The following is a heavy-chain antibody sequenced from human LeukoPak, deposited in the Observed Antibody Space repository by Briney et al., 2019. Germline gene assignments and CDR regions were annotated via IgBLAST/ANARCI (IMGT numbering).Heavy chain of an antibody. D-gene: IGHD3-16*01. J-gene: IGHJ5*02. CDR1: GFTFDDYA. V-gene: IGHV3-9*01. Sequence: GGSLRLSCAASGFTFDDYAMYWVRQAPGKGLEWVSGISWNSGSIGYADSVKGRFTISRDNAKNSLYLQMNSLRAEDTALYYCAKAASATLDNWFDPWGQGTLVTVSS. CDR3: AKAASATLDNWFDP. CDR2: ISWNSGSI.